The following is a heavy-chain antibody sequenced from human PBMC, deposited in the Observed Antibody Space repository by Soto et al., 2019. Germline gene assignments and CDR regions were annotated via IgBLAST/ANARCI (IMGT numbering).Heavy chain of an antibody. J-gene: IGHJ4*02. CDR2: IIPIFGTA. Sequence: GASVKVSCKASGGTFSSYAISWVRQAPGQGLEWMGGIIPIFGTANYAQKFQGRVTITADESTSTAYIELSSLRSEDTAVYYCVRATIRYSSSWYFPPPYYFDYWGQGTLVTVSS. V-gene: IGHV1-69*13. CDR1: GGTFSSYA. CDR3: VRATIRYSSSWYFPPPYYFDY. D-gene: IGHD6-13*01.